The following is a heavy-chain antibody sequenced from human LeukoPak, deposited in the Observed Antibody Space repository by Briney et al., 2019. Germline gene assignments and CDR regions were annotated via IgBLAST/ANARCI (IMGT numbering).Heavy chain of an antibody. CDR1: GFTFRHFA. J-gene: IGHJ6*02. CDR3: AREVEDIVVVPAAMLYYYGMDV. D-gene: IGHD2-2*01. Sequence: GGSLKLSCAASGFTFRHFAMNWVRQAPGKGLEWVSVISVSDGSTYYADSVRGRFTISRDNSKNSLYLQMNSLRAEDTAVYYCAREVEDIVVVPAAMLYYYGMDVWGQGTTVTVSS. CDR2: ISVSDGST. V-gene: IGHV3-23*01.